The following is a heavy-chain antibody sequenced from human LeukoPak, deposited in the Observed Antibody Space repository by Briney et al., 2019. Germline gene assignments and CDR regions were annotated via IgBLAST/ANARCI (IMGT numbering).Heavy chain of an antibody. CDR1: GGSISSGGYS. CDR3: ARLNGDYAPFNWFDP. D-gene: IGHD4-17*01. CDR2: IYHSGST. V-gene: IGHV4-30-2*01. J-gene: IGHJ5*02. Sequence: TSETLSLTCAVSGGSISSGGYSWSWIRQPPGQGLEWIVSIYHSGSTYYNPSLKSLVTISVDRYKNQFSLKMSSVTAADTAVYYCARLNGDYAPFNWFDPWGQGTQVTVSS.